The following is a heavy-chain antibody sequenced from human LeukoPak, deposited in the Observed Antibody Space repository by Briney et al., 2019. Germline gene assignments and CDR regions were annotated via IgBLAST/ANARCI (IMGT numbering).Heavy chain of an antibody. V-gene: IGHV3-15*01. Sequence: GGSLRLSCAASGFTVSTNCMTWVRQAPGKGLEWVGRIKSKTDGGTTDYAAPVKGRFTISRDDSKNTLYLQMNSLKTEDTAVYYCTTDQFIYYDSSGYYYKTEYFQHWGQGTLVTVSS. CDR2: IKSKTDGGTT. D-gene: IGHD3-22*01. J-gene: IGHJ1*01. CDR1: GFTVSTNC. CDR3: TTDQFIYYDSSGYYYKTEYFQH.